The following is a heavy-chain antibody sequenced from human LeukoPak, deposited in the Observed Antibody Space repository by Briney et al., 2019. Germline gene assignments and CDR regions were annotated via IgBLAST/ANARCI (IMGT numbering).Heavy chain of an antibody. J-gene: IGHJ4*02. CDR1: GFTFSSYS. V-gene: IGHV3-21*01. Sequence: PGGSLRLSCAASGFTFSSYSMNWVRQAPGKGLEWVSSISSSSDYIYYADSLKRRFTISRDNAKNTLYLQMNSLRAEDTAVYYCARVLDYWGQGTLVTVSS. CDR3: ARVLDY. CDR2: ISSSSDYI.